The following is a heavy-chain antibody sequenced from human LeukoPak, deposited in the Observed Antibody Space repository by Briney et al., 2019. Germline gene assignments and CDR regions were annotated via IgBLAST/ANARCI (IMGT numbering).Heavy chain of an antibody. CDR2: IYDTGNT. CDR3: ARFWSGFDY. J-gene: IGHJ4*02. V-gene: IGHV4-59*01. CDR1: GGSISGYK. Sequence: SETLSLTCTVSGGSISGYKWTWIRQSPGTGPEWNGYIYDTGNTNYNPSLKSRVTISIDTSKNQFSLKLTSVTAADTAVYYCARFWSGFDYWGQGALVTVS. D-gene: IGHD3-3*01.